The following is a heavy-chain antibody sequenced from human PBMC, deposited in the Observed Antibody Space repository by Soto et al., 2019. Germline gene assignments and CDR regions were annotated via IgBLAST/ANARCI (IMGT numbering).Heavy chain of an antibody. CDR1: GFNLSHPW. CDR3: TTGIYYDIFTGYHNVAY. Sequence: GGSLRLSCAASGFNLSHPWMTWVRQAAGKGLEWVGRIKSKIDGGTADYAAPVKGRFTISRDDSKNTVYLQMNSLKTEDTAVYYCTTGIYYDIFTGYHNVAYWGQGTLVTVSS. V-gene: IGHV3-15*01. CDR2: IKSKIDGGTA. J-gene: IGHJ4*02. D-gene: IGHD3-9*01.